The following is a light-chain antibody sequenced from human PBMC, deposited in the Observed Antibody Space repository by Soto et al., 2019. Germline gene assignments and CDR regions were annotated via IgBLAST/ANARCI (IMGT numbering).Light chain of an antibody. CDR1: SSNIGSNY. V-gene: IGLV1-47*01. CDR3: AAWDDSLSGVV. CDR2: RNI. Sequence: QSVLTQPPSASGTPGQRVTISCSGSSSNIGSNYVYWYQQVPGTAPKLLIYRNIQRPSGVPDRFSGSKSGTSASLAISGLRSEDEADYYCAAWDDSLSGVVFGGGTKLTVL. J-gene: IGLJ2*01.